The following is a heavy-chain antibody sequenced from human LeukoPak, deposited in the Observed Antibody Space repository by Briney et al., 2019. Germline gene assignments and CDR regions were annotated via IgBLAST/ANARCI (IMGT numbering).Heavy chain of an antibody. D-gene: IGHD3-22*01. V-gene: IGHV3-30*02. CDR3: AKDLALYYYDSSGPDY. CDR2: IWYEERKQ. Sequence: GGPLSLSCSASGFTYSRYGMHWVPQAPGKGLEGVTYIWYEERKQFYGDSVKRRHPISRDNSKNTLYLKMNSLRDEDTAVYYCAKDLALYYYDSSGPDYWGQGTLVTVSS. J-gene: IGHJ4*02. CDR1: GFTYSRYG.